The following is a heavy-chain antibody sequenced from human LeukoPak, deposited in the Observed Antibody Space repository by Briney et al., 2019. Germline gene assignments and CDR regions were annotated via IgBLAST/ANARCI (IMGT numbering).Heavy chain of an antibody. V-gene: IGHV4-61*02. CDR1: GGSISSGSYY. D-gene: IGHD1-26*01. J-gene: IGHJ4*02. CDR3: ASTTLSPLNEIFDY. Sequence: SQTLSLTCTVSGGSISSGSYYWRWIRQPAGKGLEGIGRIYTSGSTNYNPSLKSRVTISVDTSKNQFSLKLSSVTAADTAVYYCASTTLSPLNEIFDYWGQGTLVTVSS. CDR2: IYTSGST.